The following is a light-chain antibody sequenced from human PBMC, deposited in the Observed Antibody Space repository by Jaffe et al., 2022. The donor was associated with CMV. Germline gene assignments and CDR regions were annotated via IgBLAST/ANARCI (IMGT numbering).Light chain of an antibody. CDR3: QQRTSWPPYT. CDR2: DAS. Sequence: EIVLTQSPATLSLSPGERATLSCRASQSVSTSLAWYQQKPGQAPRLLIYDASNRATGIPARFSGSGSGTDFTLTISGLEPEDFAVYYCQQRTSWPPYTFGQGTKLEIK. CDR1: QSVSTS. J-gene: IGKJ2*01. V-gene: IGKV3-11*01.